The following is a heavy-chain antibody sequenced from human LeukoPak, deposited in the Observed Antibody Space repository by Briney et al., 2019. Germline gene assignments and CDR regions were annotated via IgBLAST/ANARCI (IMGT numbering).Heavy chain of an antibody. Sequence: PSETLSLTCTVSGGSISSSSYYWAWIRQPPGKGLEWIGSIYYSGNTYYKSSLKSRVTIAVDTSKNQFSLKLNSVTAADTAVYYCARRVIGWFDHWGQGTLVTVSS. CDR1: GGSISSSSYY. V-gene: IGHV4-39*07. CDR2: IYYSGNT. CDR3: ARRVIGWFDH. D-gene: IGHD3-16*02. J-gene: IGHJ5*02.